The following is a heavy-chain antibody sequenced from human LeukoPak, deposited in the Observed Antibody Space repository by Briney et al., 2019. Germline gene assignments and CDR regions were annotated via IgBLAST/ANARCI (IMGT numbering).Heavy chain of an antibody. D-gene: IGHD3-3*01. CDR1: GGSISSYY. CDR3: ARGGSTYYDFWSGYSQFDY. CDR2: IYYSGST. Sequence: SETLSLTCTVSGGSISSYYWSWIRQPPGKGLEWIGYIYYSGSTNYNPSLKSRVTISVDTSKNQFSLRLSSVTAADTAVYYCARGGSTYYDFWSGYSQFDYWGQGTLVTVSS. V-gene: IGHV4-59*01. J-gene: IGHJ4*02.